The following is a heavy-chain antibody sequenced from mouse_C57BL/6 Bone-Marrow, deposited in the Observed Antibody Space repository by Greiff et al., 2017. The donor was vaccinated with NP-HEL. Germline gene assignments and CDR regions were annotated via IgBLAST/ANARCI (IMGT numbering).Heavy chain of an antibody. V-gene: IGHV5-17*01. CDR2: ISSGSSTI. D-gene: IGHD3-3*01. CDR3: ARGWPSFAY. Sequence: EVKLVESGGGLVKPGGSLKLSCAASGFTFSDYGMHWVRQAPEKGLEWVAYISSGSSTIYYADTVKGRFTISRDNATNTLFLQMTSLRSVVTAMYYCARGWPSFAYWGQGTLVTVSA. CDR1: GFTFSDYG. J-gene: IGHJ3*01.